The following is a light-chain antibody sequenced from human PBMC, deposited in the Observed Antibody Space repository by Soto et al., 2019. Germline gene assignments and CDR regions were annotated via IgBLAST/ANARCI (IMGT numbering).Light chain of an antibody. CDR2: WAS. Sequence: DIVMTQSPDSLAVSLGERATINCKSSPSVLYSSNNKNYLAWYQQKPGQPPKLLIYWASTRESGVPHRFSGSGSGTDFTLTITSLQAEDVAVYHCQQYYTTPYTFGQGTKVEIK. CDR1: PSVLYSSNNKNY. CDR3: QQYYTTPYT. J-gene: IGKJ2*01. V-gene: IGKV4-1*01.